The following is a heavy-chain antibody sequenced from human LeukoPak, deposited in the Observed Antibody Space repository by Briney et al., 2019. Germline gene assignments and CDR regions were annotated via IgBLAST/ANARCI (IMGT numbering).Heavy chain of an antibody. V-gene: IGHV3-9*01. CDR3: AKDSDPYGNPALDY. CDR1: GFTFEDYA. D-gene: IGHD4-23*01. Sequence: GGSLRLSCAASGFTFEDYAMHWVRQAPGKGLEWVSGISWNSGSIGYADSVKGRFTISRDNAKNSLYLQMNSLRAEDTALYYCAKDSDPYGNPALDYWGQGTLVTVSS. J-gene: IGHJ4*02. CDR2: ISWNSGSI.